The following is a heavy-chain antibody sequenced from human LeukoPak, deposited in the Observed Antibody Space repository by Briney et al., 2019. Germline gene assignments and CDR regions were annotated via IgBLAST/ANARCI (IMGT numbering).Heavy chain of an antibody. D-gene: IGHD6-19*01. J-gene: IGHJ4*02. CDR3: AKEGQRGWDLDY. CDR2: ISYDGRNK. CDR1: GFTFSSHG. Sequence: PGGSLRLSCAASGFTFSSHGMHWVRQAPGKGLEWVAVISYDGRNKYYADSVKGRFTISRDNSKNTLYLQMNSLRAEDTAVYYCAKEGQRGWDLDYWGQGTLVTVSS. V-gene: IGHV3-30*18.